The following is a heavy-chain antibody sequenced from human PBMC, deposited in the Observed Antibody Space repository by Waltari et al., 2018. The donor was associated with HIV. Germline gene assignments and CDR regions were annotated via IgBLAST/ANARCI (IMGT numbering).Heavy chain of an antibody. V-gene: IGHV4-39*01. CDR1: GGSIRRRLSY. CDR2: IFYHGST. J-gene: IGHJ4*02. CDR3: ARQRQSRRDPFDY. Sequence: QLQLQESGPGLVKPSETLPLTCTVSGGSIRRRLSYLGWIRLHPGKGLEWIGSIFYHGSTYDNPSLRGRATMSVETSKNRFSLQLGSVTAADTAVYYCARQRQSRRDPFDYWGQGTLVTVSS.